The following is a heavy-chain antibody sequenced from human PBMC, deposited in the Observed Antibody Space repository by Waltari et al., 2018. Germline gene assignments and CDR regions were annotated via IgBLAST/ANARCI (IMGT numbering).Heavy chain of an antibody. CDR3: AKDRGGYYDTDAFDI. J-gene: IGHJ3*02. CDR1: GFTFDDYA. Sequence: EVQLVESGGGLVQPGRSLRLSCAASGFTFDDYAMHWVRQATGKDLEWVSGISWNSGSIGYADSVKGRFTISRDNAKNSLYLQMNSLRAEDTALYYCAKDRGGYYDTDAFDIWGQGTMVTVSS. V-gene: IGHV3-9*01. CDR2: ISWNSGSI. D-gene: IGHD3-22*01.